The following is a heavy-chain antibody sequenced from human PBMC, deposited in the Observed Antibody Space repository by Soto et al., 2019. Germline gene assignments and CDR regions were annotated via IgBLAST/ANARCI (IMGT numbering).Heavy chain of an antibody. J-gene: IGHJ6*02. D-gene: IGHD3-3*01. CDR1: GFTFSSYW. V-gene: IGHV3-74*01. CDR2: INSDGSST. CDR3: ARDLFFRDFWSGYYYYYGMDV. Sequence: GGSLRLSCAASGFTFSSYWMHWVRQAPGKGLVWVSRINSDGSSTSYADSVKGRFTISRDNAKNTLYLQMNSLRAEDTAVYYCARDLFFRDFWSGYYYYYGMDVWGQGTTVTVS.